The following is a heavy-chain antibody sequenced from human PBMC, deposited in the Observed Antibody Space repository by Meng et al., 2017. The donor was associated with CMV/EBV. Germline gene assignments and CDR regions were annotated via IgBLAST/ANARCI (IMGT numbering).Heavy chain of an antibody. D-gene: IGHD6-19*01. CDR2: IYTCGTT. CDR1: GASNSKYI. V-gene: IGHV4-4*07. Sequence: QLPVQDWGDGSKIASEWHVPTSAGAGASNSKYIWWLRRPPAREGLGWVWRIYTCGTTNYDPSLQGRVTMSVDTSKNQVSLKLSSVTAADTAVYYCARDSSGWYPHFDYWGQGTLVTVSS. J-gene: IGHJ4*02. CDR3: ARDSSGWYPHFDY.